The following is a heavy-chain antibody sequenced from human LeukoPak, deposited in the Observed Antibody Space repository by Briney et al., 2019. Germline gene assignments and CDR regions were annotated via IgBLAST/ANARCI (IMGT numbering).Heavy chain of an antibody. CDR2: ISPKSGGT. Sequence: ASVKVSCKASGYTFADYYIHWVRQAPGQGLEWMGWISPKSGGTNYAQKFHGRVTLTRDTSISTAYMELSSLRSDDTAVYYCARDGSITIFGVTPLDPWGQGTLVTVSS. V-gene: IGHV1-2*02. CDR3: ARDGSITIFGVTPLDP. D-gene: IGHD3-3*01. J-gene: IGHJ5*02. CDR1: GYTFADYY.